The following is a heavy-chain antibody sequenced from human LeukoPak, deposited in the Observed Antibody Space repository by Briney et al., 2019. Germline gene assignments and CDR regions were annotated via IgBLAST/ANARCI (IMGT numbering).Heavy chain of an antibody. Sequence: ALVKVSCKASGGTFSSYAISWVRQAPGQGLEWMGGIIPIFGTANYAQKFQGRVTITADESTSTAYMELSSLRSEDTAVYYCASSLKAYAVGYCSSTSCLGGAFDIWGQGTMVTVSS. J-gene: IGHJ3*02. D-gene: IGHD2-2*01. CDR3: ASSLKAYAVGYCSSTSCLGGAFDI. V-gene: IGHV1-69*01. CDR1: GGTFSSYA. CDR2: IIPIFGTA.